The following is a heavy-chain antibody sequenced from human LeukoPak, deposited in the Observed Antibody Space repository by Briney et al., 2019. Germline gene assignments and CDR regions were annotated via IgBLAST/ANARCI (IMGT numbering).Heavy chain of an antibody. CDR3: AGYSGYEYYFDY. J-gene: IGHJ4*02. V-gene: IGHV3-23*01. CDR1: GLSFSSYA. D-gene: IGHD5-12*01. CDR2: INDNGGST. Sequence: GGSLRLSCAASGLSFSSYAMSWVRQAAGKGLEWVSSINDNGGSTYYAGSVKGRFTISRDNSKNTLYLQMSSLRADDTAEYYCAGYSGYEYYFDYWGQGTLVTVSS.